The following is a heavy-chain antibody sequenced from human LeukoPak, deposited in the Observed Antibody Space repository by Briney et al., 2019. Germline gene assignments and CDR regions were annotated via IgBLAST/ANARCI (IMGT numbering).Heavy chain of an antibody. D-gene: IGHD2-2*01. CDR3: AKPDRRRSSTSWYPGY. CDR1: GFTFSSYG. CDR2: ISYDGSNK. Sequence: GGSLRLSCAASGFTFSSYGMHWVRQAPGKGLEWVAVISYDGSNKYYADSVKGRFTISRDNSKNTLYLQMNSLRAEDTAVYYCAKPDRRRSSTSWYPGYWGQGTLVTVSS. J-gene: IGHJ4*02. V-gene: IGHV3-30*18.